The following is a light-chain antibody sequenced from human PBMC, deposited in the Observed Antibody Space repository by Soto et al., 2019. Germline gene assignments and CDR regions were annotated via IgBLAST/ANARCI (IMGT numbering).Light chain of an antibody. CDR1: QSVSSSF. CDR3: QHYGSSRT. CDR2: GAS. Sequence: EIVLTQYPRTLSLSPGERATLSCRASQSVSSSFLSWYQQKPGQSPRLLIYGASGRATGIPERFSGSGSGTDFTLTISRLEPEDFAVYYCQHYGSSRTFGQGTKWIS. V-gene: IGKV3-20*01. J-gene: IGKJ1*01.